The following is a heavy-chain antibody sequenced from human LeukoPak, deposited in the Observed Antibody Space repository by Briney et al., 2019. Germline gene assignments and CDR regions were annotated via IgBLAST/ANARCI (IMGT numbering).Heavy chain of an antibody. J-gene: IGHJ5*02. CDR1: GGTFSSYA. CDR2: INPSGGST. CDR3: ARAYDSSGYYQNWFDP. V-gene: IGHV1-46*01. D-gene: IGHD3-22*01. Sequence: ASVKVSCKASGGTFSSYAISWVRQAPGQGLEWMGIINPSGGSTSYAQKFQGRVTMTRDTSTSTVYMELSSLRSEDTAVYYCARAYDSSGYYQNWFDPWGQGTLVTVSS.